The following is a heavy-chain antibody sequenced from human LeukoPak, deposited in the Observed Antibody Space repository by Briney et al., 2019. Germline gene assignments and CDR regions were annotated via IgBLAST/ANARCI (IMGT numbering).Heavy chain of an antibody. CDR2: INPNNGGT. J-gene: IGHJ4*02. V-gene: IGHV1-2*02. CDR3: ARDSGVDY. D-gene: IGHD6-19*01. Sequence: ASVKVSCKASGYTFTGHYMHWVRQAPGQGLEWMGWINPNNGGTNYAQKFQGRVTMTRDTSISTAYMELSRLRSDDTAVYYCARDSGVDYWGQGTLVTVSS. CDR1: GYTFTGHY.